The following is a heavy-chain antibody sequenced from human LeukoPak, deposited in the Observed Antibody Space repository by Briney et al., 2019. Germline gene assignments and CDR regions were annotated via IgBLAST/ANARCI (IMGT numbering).Heavy chain of an antibody. D-gene: IGHD4-17*01. CDR2: INAGNGNT. V-gene: IGHV1-3*01. CDR1: GGTFSSYA. Sequence: ASVKVSCKASGGTFSSYAISWVRQAPGQRLEWMGWINAGNGNTKYSQKFQGRVTITRDTSASTAYMELSSLRSEDTAVYYCARDKWSTTVTSYWFDPWGQGTLVTVSS. CDR3: ARDKWSTTVTSYWFDP. J-gene: IGHJ5*02.